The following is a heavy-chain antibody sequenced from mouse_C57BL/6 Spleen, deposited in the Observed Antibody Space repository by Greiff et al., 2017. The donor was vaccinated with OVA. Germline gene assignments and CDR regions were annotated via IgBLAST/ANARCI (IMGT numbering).Heavy chain of an antibody. CDR2: SRNKANDYTT. J-gene: IGHJ4*01. D-gene: IGHD2-3*01. CDR3: ARGIYYGYYVYAMDY. CDR1: GFTFSDFY. V-gene: IGHV7-1*01. Sequence: EVKLMESGGGLVQSGRSLRLSCATSGFTFSDFYMEWVRQAPGKGLEWIAASRNKANDYTTEYSASVKGRFIVYRDTSQSILYLQMNALRAEDTAIYYCARGIYYGYYVYAMDYWGQGTSVTVSS.